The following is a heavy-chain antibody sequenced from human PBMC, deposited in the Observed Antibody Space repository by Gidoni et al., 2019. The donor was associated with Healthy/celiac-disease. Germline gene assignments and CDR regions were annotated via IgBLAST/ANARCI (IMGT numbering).Heavy chain of an antibody. D-gene: IGHD6-13*01. CDR1: GFTFSSYA. J-gene: IGHJ4*02. CDR3: AKEGTSSSWYVDY. V-gene: IGHV3-23*01. Sequence: EVQLLESGVGLVQPGGSLRLPCAAFGFTFSSYAMIWVRQAPGKGLEWVSAISCSGGSTYYADSVKGRFTISRDNSKNTLYLQMNSLRAEDTAVYYCAKEGTSSSWYVDYWGQGTLVTVSS. CDR2: ISCSGGST.